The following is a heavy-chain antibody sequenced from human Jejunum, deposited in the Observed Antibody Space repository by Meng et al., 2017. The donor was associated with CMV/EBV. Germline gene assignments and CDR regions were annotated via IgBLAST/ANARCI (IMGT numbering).Heavy chain of an antibody. CDR1: RFTFSCCR. D-gene: IGHD3-3*01. CDR2: VGGNGDGT. J-gene: IGHJ4*02. CDR3: AKGVSVFGVVPDH. Sequence: SRFTFSCCRMDWVRQAPRKGLGWVSDVGGNGDGTYHADSVKGRFTISRDNSRNTLYLQMNSLRADDTAVYYCAKGVSVFGVVPDHWGQGTLVTVSS. V-gene: IGHV3-23*01.